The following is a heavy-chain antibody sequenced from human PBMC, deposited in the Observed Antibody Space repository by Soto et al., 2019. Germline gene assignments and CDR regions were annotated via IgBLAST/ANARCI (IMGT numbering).Heavy chain of an antibody. J-gene: IGHJ4*02. D-gene: IGHD2-2*01. Sequence: EVQLVESGGDLVKPGGSLRLSCAASGFTFSNAWMSWVRQAPGKGLEWVGRIKSKTDGGTTDYAAPVKGRFTISRDDSKNTLYLQMNSLKTEDTSVYYCTTDESSTSHDYWGQGTLVTVSS. CDR1: GFTFSNAW. CDR3: TTDESSTSHDY. V-gene: IGHV3-15*01. CDR2: IKSKTDGGTT.